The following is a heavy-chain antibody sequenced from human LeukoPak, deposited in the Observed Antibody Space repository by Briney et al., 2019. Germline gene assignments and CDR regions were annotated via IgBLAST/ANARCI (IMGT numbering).Heavy chain of an antibody. J-gene: IGHJ4*02. CDR3: ASGYSGYGPFFDY. D-gene: IGHD5-12*01. CDR2: IYYSGST. V-gene: IGHV4-59*08. Sequence: PSETLSLTCTVSGGSISSYCWSWIRQPPGKGLEWVGYIYYSGSTNYNPSLKSRVTISVDTSKNQFSLKLSSVTAADTAVYYCASGYSGYGPFFDYWGQGNLVTVSS. CDR1: GGSISSYC.